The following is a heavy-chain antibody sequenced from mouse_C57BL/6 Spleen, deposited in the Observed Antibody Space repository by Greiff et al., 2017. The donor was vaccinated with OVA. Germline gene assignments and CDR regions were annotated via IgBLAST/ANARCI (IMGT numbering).Heavy chain of an antibody. D-gene: IGHD3-1*01. Sequence: QVQLQQSGAELVRPGTSVKVSCKASGYAFTNYLLEWVKQRPGQGLEWIGVINPGSGGTNYNEKFKGKATLTADKSSSTAYMQLSSLTSEDSAVYFCARSGLYAMDYWGQGTSVTVSS. CDR1: GYAFTNYL. CDR3: ARSGLYAMDY. J-gene: IGHJ4*01. CDR2: INPGSGGT. V-gene: IGHV1-54*01.